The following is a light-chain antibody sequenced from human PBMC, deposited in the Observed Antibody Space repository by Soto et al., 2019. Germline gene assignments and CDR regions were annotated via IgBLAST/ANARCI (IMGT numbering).Light chain of an antibody. V-gene: IGLV2-14*01. CDR2: EVS. Sequence: QSVLTQPASVSGSPGQSITISCSGTTSDVSGYNRVSWYQQRPGKAPKFMIYEVSNRPPGVSNRFSGSKSGNTASLTISGLQAEDEADYYCSSYTSGSTVVFGGGTKVTVL. CDR1: TSDVSGYNR. CDR3: SSYTSGSTVV. J-gene: IGLJ2*01.